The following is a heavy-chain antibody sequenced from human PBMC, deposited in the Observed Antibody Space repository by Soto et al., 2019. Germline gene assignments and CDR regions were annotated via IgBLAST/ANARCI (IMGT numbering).Heavy chain of an antibody. Sequence: HPGGSLRLSCAASGFTFSSYGMHWVRQAPGKGLEWVAVISYDGSNKYYADSVKGRFTISRDNSKNTLYLQMNSLRAEDTAVYYCAKVRVRGANYYYYYGMDVWGQGTTDNGS. J-gene: IGHJ6*02. D-gene: IGHD3-10*01. CDR3: AKVRVRGANYYYYYGMDV. CDR1: GFTFSSYG. V-gene: IGHV3-30*18. CDR2: ISYDGSNK.